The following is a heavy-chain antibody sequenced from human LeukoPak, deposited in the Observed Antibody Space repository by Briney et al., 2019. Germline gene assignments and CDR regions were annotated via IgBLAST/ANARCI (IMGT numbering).Heavy chain of an antibody. CDR1: GGSISGYY. Sequence: PSETLSLTCTVSGGSISGYYWSWIRQPPGKGLEWIGYIYHSGSTYYNPSLKSRVTISVDRSKNQFSLKLSSVTAADTAVYYCARVGRAYCGGDCYYPDYWGQGTLVTVSS. J-gene: IGHJ4*02. V-gene: IGHV4-30-2*01. CDR3: ARVGRAYCGGDCYYPDY. D-gene: IGHD2-21*02. CDR2: IYHSGST.